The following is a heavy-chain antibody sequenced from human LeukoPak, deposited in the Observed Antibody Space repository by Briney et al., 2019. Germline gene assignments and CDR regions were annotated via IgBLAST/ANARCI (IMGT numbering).Heavy chain of an antibody. J-gene: IGHJ4*02. D-gene: IGHD6-6*01. CDR1: GFHFSTYG. V-gene: IGHV3-48*01. Sequence: GGSLRLSCAASGFHFSTYGMNWVRQAPGKGLEWVSYINTGSTTIHHADSVKGRFTISRDNTRNSLFLQMNSLRVEDTAVYFCARAHSTSSSVYDFWGQGTRVTVSP. CDR2: INTGSTTI. CDR3: ARAHSTSSSVYDF.